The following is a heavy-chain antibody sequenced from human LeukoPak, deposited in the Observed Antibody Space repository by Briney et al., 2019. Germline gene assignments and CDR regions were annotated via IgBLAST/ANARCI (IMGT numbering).Heavy chain of an antibody. Sequence: SETLSLTYPVDGGSISSTYWSWVRQSPGKGLEWIGYIHYSGNTNYNPSLKSRVTISVDTSKNQFSLKLSSVTAADTAVYYCARHGIYSFGNYYFDYWGQGTLVTVSS. V-gene: IGHV4-59*08. J-gene: IGHJ4*02. D-gene: IGHD1-7*01. CDR3: ARHGIYSFGNYYFDY. CDR2: IHYSGNT. CDR1: GGSISSTY.